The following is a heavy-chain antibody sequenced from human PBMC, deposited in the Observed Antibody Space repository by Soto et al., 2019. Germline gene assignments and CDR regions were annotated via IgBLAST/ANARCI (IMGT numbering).Heavy chain of an antibody. Sequence: EVQLLESGGGLVQPGGSLRLSSAASGFTFSSYAMTWVRQAPGKGLEWVSAISGSGSYTYYADSVQGRFIISRDTSKSSLHLQMNNLRAEDTAIYYCAKAFSGSSPKGFEIWGQGTAVTVSS. CDR1: GFTFSSYA. CDR2: ISGSGSYT. CDR3: AKAFSGSSPKGFEI. J-gene: IGHJ3*02. V-gene: IGHV3-23*01. D-gene: IGHD2-2*01.